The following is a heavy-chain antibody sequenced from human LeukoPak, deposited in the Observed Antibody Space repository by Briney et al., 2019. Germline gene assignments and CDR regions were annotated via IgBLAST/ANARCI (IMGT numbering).Heavy chain of an antibody. J-gene: IGHJ4*02. D-gene: IGHD2/OR15-2a*01. CDR1: GFTVRSNS. CDR2: FSGCSGTT. V-gene: IGHV3-23*01. CDR3: PKVGTVYFPLDF. Sequence: PGGSPKLPFTVSGFTVRSNSMSWGRQAPGKGLGWVSAFSGCSGTTYYADYVKGRFTISRDNSKNTLYLQMNSLRAGDTAVYYCPKVGTVYFPLDFWGQGALVTVSS.